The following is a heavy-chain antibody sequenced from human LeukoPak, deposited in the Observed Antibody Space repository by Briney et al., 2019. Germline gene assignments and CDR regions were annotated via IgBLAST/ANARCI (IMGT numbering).Heavy chain of an antibody. J-gene: IGHJ4*02. CDR1: GGSYSGYY. V-gene: IGHV4-34*01. Sequence: PSETLSLTCAVYGGSYSGYYWSWIRQPPGKGLEWIGEINHSGSNNYNPYRRSRVSISVDTSRHQFSLKLSSVTAADMAVYYCATQNGIQPWPWSSHYFVYWLQGTLVTVCS. CDR3: ATQNGIQPWPWSSHYFVY. CDR2: INHSGSN. D-gene: IGHD3-3*01.